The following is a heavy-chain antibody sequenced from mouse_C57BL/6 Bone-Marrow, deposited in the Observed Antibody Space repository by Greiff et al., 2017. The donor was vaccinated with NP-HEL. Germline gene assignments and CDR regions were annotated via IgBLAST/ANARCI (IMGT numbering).Heavy chain of an antibody. CDR1: GYTFTDHT. CDR2: IYPSDGST. V-gene: IGHV1-78*01. J-gene: IGHJ3*01. D-gene: IGHD1-1*01. CDR3: ARPLYYYGSSPWFAY. Sequence: VQLQQSDAELVKPGASVKISCKVSGYTFTDHTIHWMKQRPEQGLEWIGYIYPSDGSTKYNEKFKGKATLTADKSSSTAYMQLNSLTSEDSAVYFCARPLYYYGSSPWFAYWGQGTLVTVSA.